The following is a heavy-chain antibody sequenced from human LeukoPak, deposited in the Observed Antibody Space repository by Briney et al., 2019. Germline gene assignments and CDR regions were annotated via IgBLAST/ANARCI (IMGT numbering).Heavy chain of an antibody. D-gene: IGHD3-9*01. CDR3: ARDRFVLRYFDWLFVPYYLDY. V-gene: IGHV4-61*02. CDR2: IYTSGST. Sequence: PSETLSLACTVSGGSISSSSYYWGWIRQPPGKGLEWIGRIYTSGSTNYNPSLKSRVTISVDTSKNQFSLKLSSVTAADTAVYYCARDRFVLRYFDWLFVPYYLDYWGQGTLVTVSS. J-gene: IGHJ4*02. CDR1: GGSISSSSYY.